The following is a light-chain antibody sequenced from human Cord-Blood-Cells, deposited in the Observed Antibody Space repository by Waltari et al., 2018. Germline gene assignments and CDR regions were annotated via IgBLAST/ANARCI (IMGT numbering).Light chain of an antibody. Sequence: EIVLTQSPGTLSLSPGERATLSCRASQSVSSSYLAWYQQKPGQAPRLLIYGASSRATGIPVRFSSSGSGTDFTLTISRLEPEDFAVYYCQQYGSSPPTFGQGTKVEIK. CDR1: QSVSSSY. CDR3: QQYGSSPPT. V-gene: IGKV3-20*01. CDR2: GAS. J-gene: IGKJ1*01.